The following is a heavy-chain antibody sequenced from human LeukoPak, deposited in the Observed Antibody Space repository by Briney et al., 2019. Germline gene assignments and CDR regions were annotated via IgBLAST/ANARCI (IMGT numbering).Heavy chain of an antibody. CDR1: GYTFTSYG. V-gene: IGHV1-8*02. Sequence: ASVKVSCKASGYTFTSYGISWVRQATGQGLEWMGWMNPNSGNTGYAQKFQGRVTMTRNTSISTAYMELSSLRSEDTAVYYCARTAAWGTYWFDPWGQGALVTVSS. CDR2: MNPNSGNT. D-gene: IGHD3-16*01. CDR3: ARTAAWGTYWFDP. J-gene: IGHJ5*02.